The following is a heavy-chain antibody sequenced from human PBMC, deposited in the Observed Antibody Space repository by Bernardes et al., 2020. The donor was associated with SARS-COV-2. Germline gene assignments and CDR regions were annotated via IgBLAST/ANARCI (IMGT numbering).Heavy chain of an antibody. J-gene: IGHJ4*02. CDR2: IKQDGSEK. D-gene: IGHD6-13*01. CDR1: GFTFSSSW. V-gene: IGHV3-7*01. CDR3: ARVEGSSWYFDY. Sequence: GGSLRLSCAASGFTFSSSWMSWVRQAPGKGLEWVANIKQDGSEKYYVDSVKGRFTISRDNAKNSLYLQMNSLRAEDTAVYYCARVEGSSWYFDYWGQGTLVTVSS.